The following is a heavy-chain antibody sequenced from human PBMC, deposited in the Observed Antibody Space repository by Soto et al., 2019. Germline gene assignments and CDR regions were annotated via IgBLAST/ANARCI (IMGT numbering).Heavy chain of an antibody. CDR3: ARASSTSFDDAFDI. V-gene: IGHV3-21*01. D-gene: IGHD2-2*01. CDR2: ISSSSSYI. J-gene: IGHJ3*02. Sequence: EVQLVESGGGLVKPGGSPRLSCAASGFTFSSYSMNWVRQAPGKGLEWVSSISSSSSYIYYADSVKGRFTISRDNAKNSLYLQMNSLRAEDTAVYYCARASSTSFDDAFDIWGQGTMVTVSS. CDR1: GFTFSSYS.